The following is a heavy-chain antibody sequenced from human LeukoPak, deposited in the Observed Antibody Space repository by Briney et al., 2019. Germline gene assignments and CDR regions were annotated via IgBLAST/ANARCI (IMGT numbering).Heavy chain of an antibody. CDR1: GFTFSSYA. V-gene: IGHV3-30*04. Sequence: GGSLRLSCAASGFTFSSYAMRWVRQAPGKGLEWVAVISYDGSNKYYADSVKGRFTISRDNSKNTLYLQMNSLRAEDTAVYYCARALRAIMATTVVTRPSAFDIWGQGTMVTVSS. CDR2: ISYDGSNK. CDR3: ARALRAIMATTVVTRPSAFDI. D-gene: IGHD4-23*01. J-gene: IGHJ3*02.